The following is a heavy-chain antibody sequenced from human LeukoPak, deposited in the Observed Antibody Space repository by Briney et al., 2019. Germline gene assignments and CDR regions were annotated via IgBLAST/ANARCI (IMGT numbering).Heavy chain of an antibody. CDR1: GFTFSSYA. Sequence: PGGSLRLSCAASGFTFSSYAMSWVRQAPGKGLEWVSAISGSGGSTYYADSVKGRFTISRHNSKNTLYLQMNSLRAEDTAVYYCAKGRYYGSGSYYGWFDPWGQGTLVTVSS. D-gene: IGHD3-10*01. CDR3: AKGRYYGSGSYYGWFDP. J-gene: IGHJ5*02. CDR2: ISGSGGST. V-gene: IGHV3-23*01.